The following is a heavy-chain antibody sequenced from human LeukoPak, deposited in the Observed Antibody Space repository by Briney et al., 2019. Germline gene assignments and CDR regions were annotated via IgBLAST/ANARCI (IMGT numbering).Heavy chain of an antibody. D-gene: IGHD3-22*01. CDR1: GGSISSSSYY. Sequence: KPSETLSLTCTVSGGSISSSSYYWGWIRQPPGKGLEWIGSIYYSGSTYYNPSLKSRVTISVDTSKNQFSLKLSSVTAADTAVYYCARLRYYYDSSGYYRDYWGQGTLVTVSS. CDR3: ARLRYYYDSSGYYRDY. CDR2: IYYSGST. V-gene: IGHV4-39*01. J-gene: IGHJ4*02.